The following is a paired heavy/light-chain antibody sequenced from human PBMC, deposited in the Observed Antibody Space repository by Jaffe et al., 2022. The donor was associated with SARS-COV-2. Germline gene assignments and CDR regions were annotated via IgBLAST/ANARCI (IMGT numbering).Heavy chain of an antibody. J-gene: IGHJ6*02. CDR3: ARDDQSIAARPVYYYYYYGMDV. V-gene: IGHV3-33*01. Sequence: QVQLVESGGGVVQPGRSLRLSCAASGFTFSSYGMHWVRQAPGKGLEWVAVIWYDGSNKYYADSVKGRFTISRDNSKNTLYLQMNSLRAEDTAVYYCARDDQSIAARPVYYYYYYGMDVWGQGTTVTVSS. CDR1: GFTFSSYG. CDR2: IWYDGSNK. D-gene: IGHD6-6*01.
Light chain of an antibody. CDR3: QSADSSGTPPVV. V-gene: IGLV3-25*03. J-gene: IGLJ2*01. Sequence: SYELTQPPSVSVSPGQTARITCSGDALPKQYAYWYQQKPGQAPVLVIYKDSERPSGIPERFSGSSSGTTVTLTISGVQAEDEADYYCQSADSSGTPPVVFGGGTKLTVL. CDR2: KDS. CDR1: ALPKQY.